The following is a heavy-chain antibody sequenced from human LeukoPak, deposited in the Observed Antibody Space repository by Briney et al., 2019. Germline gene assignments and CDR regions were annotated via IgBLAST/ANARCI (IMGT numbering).Heavy chain of an antibody. J-gene: IGHJ3*02. CDR1: GGSISSYY. V-gene: IGHV4-4*07. Sequence: SETLSLTCTVSGGSISSYYWSWIRQPAGKGLEWIGRIYTSGSTNYNPSLKSRVTMSVDTSKNQFSLKLSSVTAADTAVYYCARQDSSWYRHDAFDIWGLGTMVTVSS. CDR3: ARQDSSWYRHDAFDI. CDR2: IYTSGST. D-gene: IGHD6-13*01.